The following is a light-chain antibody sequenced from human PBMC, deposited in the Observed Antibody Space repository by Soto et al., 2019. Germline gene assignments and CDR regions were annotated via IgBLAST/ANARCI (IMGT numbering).Light chain of an antibody. CDR3: LQHNTYPIT. Sequence: DIQMTQSPSSLSASVGDRVTITCRASQAITDHLGWYQQKPGKAPKRLIYGASTLPSGVPSRFSGSGSGTEFTLTISSLQPEDFATYYCLQHNTYPITFGQGTRLDMK. CDR1: QAITDH. J-gene: IGKJ5*01. V-gene: IGKV1-17*01. CDR2: GAS.